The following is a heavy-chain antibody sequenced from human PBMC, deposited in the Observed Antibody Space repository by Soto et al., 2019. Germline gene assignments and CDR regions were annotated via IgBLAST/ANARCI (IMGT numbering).Heavy chain of an antibody. Sequence: SDTLSLTCAVYGGSFIGYYWSWIRQPPGKGLEWIGEINHSGSTNDNPSLKSRVTISVDTSKNQFSLKLSSVTAADTAVYYCAREGASRADGMDVWGQGTTVTVS. CDR1: GGSFIGYY. CDR2: INHSGST. J-gene: IGHJ6*02. V-gene: IGHV4-34*01. D-gene: IGHD1-26*01. CDR3: AREGASRADGMDV.